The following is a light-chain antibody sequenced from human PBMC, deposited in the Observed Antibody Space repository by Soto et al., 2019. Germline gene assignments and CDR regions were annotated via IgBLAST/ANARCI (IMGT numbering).Light chain of an antibody. J-gene: IGKJ1*01. CDR2: KAS. V-gene: IGKV1-5*03. CDR1: QSISSW. Sequence: DIQMTQSPSTLSASVGDRVTITCRASQSISSWLAWYQQKPAQAPKLLIYKASTLQSGVPSRFSGSGSGTELTLAISSLQPDDSATYYCQQYNDNWTFGQGTKVEIK. CDR3: QQYNDNWT.